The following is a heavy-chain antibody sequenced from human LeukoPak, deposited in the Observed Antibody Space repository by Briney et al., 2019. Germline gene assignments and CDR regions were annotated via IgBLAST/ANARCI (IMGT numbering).Heavy chain of an antibody. CDR2: IYSGGST. CDR3: ATGVAAAAPYWYFDL. D-gene: IGHD6-13*01. Sequence: GGSLRLSCAASGFTVSSNYTSWVRQAPGKGLEWVSVIYSGGSTYYADSVKGRFTISRDNSKNTLYLQMNSLRAEDTAVYYCATGVAAAAPYWYFDLWGRGTLVTVSS. V-gene: IGHV3-53*01. J-gene: IGHJ2*01. CDR1: GFTVSSNY.